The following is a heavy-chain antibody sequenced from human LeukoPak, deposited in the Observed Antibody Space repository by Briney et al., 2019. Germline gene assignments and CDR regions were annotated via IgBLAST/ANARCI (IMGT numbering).Heavy chain of an antibody. D-gene: IGHD1-1*01. CDR2: ISYDGSSK. CDR3: AKGGSNNWSFDN. Sequence: RGSLRLSCAASGFTFSSYGMHWVRQAPGKGLEWVAVISYDGSSKYYADSVKGRFTISRDNSKNTLYLQMNSLRAEDTAVYYCAKGGSNNWSFDNWGQGTLVTVSS. CDR1: GFTFSSYG. V-gene: IGHV3-30*18. J-gene: IGHJ4*02.